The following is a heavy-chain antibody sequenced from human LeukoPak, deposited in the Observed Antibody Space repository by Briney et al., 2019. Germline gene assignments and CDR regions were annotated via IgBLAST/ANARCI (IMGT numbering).Heavy chain of an antibody. CDR1: GYTFTSYD. CDR2: MNPNSGNT. J-gene: IGHJ3*02. Sequence: GASVKVSCKASGYTFTSYDINWVRQATGQGLEWMGWMNPNSGNTGYAQKFQGRVTMTRNTSISTAYMELSRLRSDDTAVYYCARVRITMINDAFDIWGQGTMVTVSS. D-gene: IGHD3-22*01. CDR3: ARVRITMINDAFDI. V-gene: IGHV1-8*01.